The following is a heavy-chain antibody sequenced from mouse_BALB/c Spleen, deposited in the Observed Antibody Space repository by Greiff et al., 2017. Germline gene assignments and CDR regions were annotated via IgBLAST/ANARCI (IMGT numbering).Heavy chain of an antibody. CDR1: GFTFSSFG. CDR3: AKGSVFDY. CDR2: ISSGSSTI. Sequence: EVMLVESGGGLVQPGGSRKLSCAASGFTFSSFGMHWVRQAPEKGLAWVAYISSGSSTIYYADTVKGRFTISRDNPKNTLFLQMTSLRSEDTAMYYCAKGSVFDYWGQGTTLTVSS. J-gene: IGHJ2*01. V-gene: IGHV5-17*02. D-gene: IGHD1-1*02.